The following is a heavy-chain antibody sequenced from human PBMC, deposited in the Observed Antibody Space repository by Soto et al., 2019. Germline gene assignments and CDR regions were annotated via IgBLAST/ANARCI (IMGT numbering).Heavy chain of an antibody. CDR1: GGSFSGYY. Sequence: SETLSLTCAVYGGSFSGYYWSWIRQPPGRGLEWIGEINHSGSTNYNPSLKSRVTISVDTSKNQFSLKLSSVTAADTAVYYCARKVAATAYFDYWGQGTLVTVSS. V-gene: IGHV4-34*01. J-gene: IGHJ4*02. CDR2: INHSGST. CDR3: ARKVAATAYFDY. D-gene: IGHD2-15*01.